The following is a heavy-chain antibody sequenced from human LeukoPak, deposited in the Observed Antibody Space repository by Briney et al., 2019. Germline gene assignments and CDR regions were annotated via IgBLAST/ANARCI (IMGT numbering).Heavy chain of an antibody. CDR2: IHYSGST. Sequence: PSETLSLTCTVSGGSISSSSYYWGWIRQPPGKGLEWMGSIHYSGSTNYNPSLKSRVTISVDTSKNQFSLKLSSVTAADTAVYYCARGYCSGGSCYSYYYYNYMDVWGKGTTVTVSS. CDR3: ARGYCSGGSCYSYYYYNYMDV. D-gene: IGHD2-15*01. V-gene: IGHV4-39*07. CDR1: GGSISSSSYY. J-gene: IGHJ6*03.